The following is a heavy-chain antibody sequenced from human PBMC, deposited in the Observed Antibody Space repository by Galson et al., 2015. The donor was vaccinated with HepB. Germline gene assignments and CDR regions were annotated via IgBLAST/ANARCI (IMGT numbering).Heavy chain of an antibody. J-gene: IGHJ6*02. CDR1: GFTFSSYA. V-gene: IGHV3-30-3*01. D-gene: IGHD1-26*01. CDR2: ISYDGSNK. Sequence: SLRLSCAASGFTFSSYAMHWVRQAPGKGLEWVAVISYDGSNKYYADSVKGRFTISRDNSRNTLYLQMNSLRAEDTAVYYCARGGSLIVGATAQPDYYYYGMDVWGQGTTVTVSS. CDR3: ARGGSLIVGATAQPDYYYYGMDV.